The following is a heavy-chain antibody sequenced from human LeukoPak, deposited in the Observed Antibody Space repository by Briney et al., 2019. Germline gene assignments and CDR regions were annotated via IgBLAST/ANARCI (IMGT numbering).Heavy chain of an antibody. CDR2: ISSSSSYI. J-gene: IGHJ4*02. Sequence: GGSLRLSRAASGFTLSSYNMIWGRQAPGRGLEWVSLISSSSSYIYYADSVKGRFTISRDSAKNSLYLQMNSLRAEDTAVYYRVKDFGGNSDYWGQGARVTVSS. V-gene: IGHV3-21*01. CDR3: VKDFGGNSDY. CDR1: GFTLSSYN. D-gene: IGHD4-23*01.